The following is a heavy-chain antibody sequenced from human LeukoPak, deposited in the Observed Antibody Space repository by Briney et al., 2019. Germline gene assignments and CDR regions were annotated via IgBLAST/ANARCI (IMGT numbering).Heavy chain of an antibody. Sequence: GGSLRLSCAASGFTFSSYGMHWVRQAPGKGLEWVAFIRYDGSNKYYADSVKGRFTISRDNSKNTLYLQMNSLRAEDTAVYYCAKERRGYSDGYYQGAVVLDYWGQGTLVTVSS. CDR3: AKERRGYSDGYYQGAVVLDY. D-gene: IGHD5-18*01. CDR2: IRYDGSNK. CDR1: GFTFSSYG. V-gene: IGHV3-30*02. J-gene: IGHJ4*02.